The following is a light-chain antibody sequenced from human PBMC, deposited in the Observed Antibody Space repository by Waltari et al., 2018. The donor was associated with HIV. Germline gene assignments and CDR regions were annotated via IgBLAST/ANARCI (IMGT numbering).Light chain of an antibody. CDR2: WAS. J-gene: IGKJ4*01. Sequence: DILRTQSPNSLAGSRAGRATISCRSSQSILYSSNNSNYLAWYQQKARQPPKLLISWASTRESGVPDRFSASGSGTDFTLTISSLQAEDVAVYHCQQYYRTPLTFGGGTKVEIK. CDR3: QQYYRTPLT. V-gene: IGKV4-1*01. CDR1: QSILYSSNNSNY.